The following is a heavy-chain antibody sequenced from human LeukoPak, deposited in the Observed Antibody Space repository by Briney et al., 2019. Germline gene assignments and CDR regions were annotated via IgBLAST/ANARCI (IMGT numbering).Heavy chain of an antibody. V-gene: IGHV3-30*04. Sequence: GGSLRLSCAASGFTFSSYAMHWVRQAPGKGLEWVAVISYDGSNKYYADSVKGRFTISRDNSKNTLYLQMNSLRAEDTAVYYCAKDPHVLITFGGADYWGQGTLVTVSS. CDR2: ISYDGSNK. D-gene: IGHD3-16*01. CDR1: GFTFSSYA. CDR3: AKDPHVLITFGGADY. J-gene: IGHJ4*02.